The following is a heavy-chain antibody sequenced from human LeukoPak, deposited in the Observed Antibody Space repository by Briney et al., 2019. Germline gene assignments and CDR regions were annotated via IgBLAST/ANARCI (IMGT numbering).Heavy chain of an antibody. CDR1: GFTFSGSA. CDR3: TRRYLLAAFDI. CDR2: IRSKANSYST. D-gene: IGHD2-21*01. V-gene: IGHV3-73*01. Sequence: TGGSLRLSXAASGFTFSGSAMHWVRQASGKGLGWVGRIRSKANSYSTAYAASVKGRFTISRDDSKNTAYLQMNSLKTEDTAVYYCTRRYLLAAFDIWGQGTMVTVSS. J-gene: IGHJ3*02.